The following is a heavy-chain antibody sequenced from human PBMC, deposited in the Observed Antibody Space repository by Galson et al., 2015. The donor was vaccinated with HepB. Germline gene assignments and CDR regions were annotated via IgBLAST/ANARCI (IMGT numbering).Heavy chain of an antibody. V-gene: IGHV3-74*01. CDR3: ARDPHGRDYDSPHDAFDI. Sequence: SLRLSCAASGFTFSTYWIHWVRQVPGKGLVWVSRIKSDGSDTSYADSVKGRFTISRDNAKSTLFLQMNSLRVEDTAMYYCARDPHGRDYDSPHDAFDIWGQGTMITVSS. J-gene: IGHJ3*02. CDR1: GFTFSTYW. CDR2: IKSDGSDT. D-gene: IGHD3-22*01.